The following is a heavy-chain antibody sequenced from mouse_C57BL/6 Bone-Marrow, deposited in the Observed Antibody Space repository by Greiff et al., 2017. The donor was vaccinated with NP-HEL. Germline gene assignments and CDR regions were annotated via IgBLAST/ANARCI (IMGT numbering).Heavy chain of an antibody. V-gene: IGHV1-63*01. CDR3: ARWGTTVAAMDY. Sequence: QVQLQQSGAELVRNGKGGKRGGKEGGGTCTNGGIGGARERAGHGLEWIGDIYPGGGYTNYNEKFKGKATLTADKSSSTAYMQFSSLTSEDSAIYYCARWGTTVAAMDYWGQGTSVTVSS. CDR2: IYPGGGYT. CDR1: GGTCTNGG. D-gene: IGHD1-1*01. J-gene: IGHJ4*01.